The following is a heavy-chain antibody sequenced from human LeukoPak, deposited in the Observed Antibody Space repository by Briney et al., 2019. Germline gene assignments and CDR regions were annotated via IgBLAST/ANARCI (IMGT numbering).Heavy chain of an antibody. J-gene: IGHJ4*02. V-gene: IGHV3-21*01. Sequence: AGGSLRLSCAASGFTFSNYIMNWVRQAPGKGLELVSAISTGNRHIYYGASVKGRFTISRDDAKNSLYLQMKSLRAEDTAVYYCARDLSGDGYNKFDYWGQGTLVTVSP. CDR1: GFTFSNYI. CDR3: ARDLSGDGYNKFDY. D-gene: IGHD5-24*01. CDR2: ISTGNRHI.